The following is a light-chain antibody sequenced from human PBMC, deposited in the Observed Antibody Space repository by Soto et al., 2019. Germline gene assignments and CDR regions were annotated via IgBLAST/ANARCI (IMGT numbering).Light chain of an antibody. CDR3: HQYDSLPIT. CDR2: SAS. Sequence: EIVLTQSPGTLSLSPGERATLSCRASQSVSSSSLAWYQQKPGQAPRLLIYSASSRAAGVPDRFSASGSGPDFTLTISRLEPEDFAFYYCHQYDSLPITFDQGTKLEIK. V-gene: IGKV3-20*01. J-gene: IGKJ2*01. CDR1: QSVSSSS.